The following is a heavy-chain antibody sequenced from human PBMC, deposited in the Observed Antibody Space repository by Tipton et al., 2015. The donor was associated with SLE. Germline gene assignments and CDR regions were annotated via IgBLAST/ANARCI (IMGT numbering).Heavy chain of an antibody. V-gene: IGHV3-64*04. J-gene: IGHJ4*02. D-gene: IGHD6-6*01. CDR2: ISSQGGWT. CDR1: GFTFSSHA. Sequence: SLRLSCAASGFTFSSHAMYWVRQAPGKGLEYVSAISSQGGWTDYATSVRGRFTISRDNSKNTLYLQMNSLRAEDTAVYYCAKDPGKMAARPNCFDYWGQGTLVSVSS. CDR3: AKDPGKMAARPNCFDY.